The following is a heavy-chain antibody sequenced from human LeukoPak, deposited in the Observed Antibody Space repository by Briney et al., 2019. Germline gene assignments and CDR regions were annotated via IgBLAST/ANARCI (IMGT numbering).Heavy chain of an antibody. J-gene: IGHJ6*03. V-gene: IGHV3-7*01. Sequence: GGSLRLSCAASGFTFSSYWMSWVRQAPGKGLEWVANIKQDGSEKYYVDSVKGRFTISRDNAKNSLYLQMNSLRAEDTAVYYCARHGSVNWGYYYYYYMDVWGKGTTVTVSS. CDR2: IKQDGSEK. CDR1: GFTFSSYW. CDR3: ARHGSVNWGYYYYYYMDV. D-gene: IGHD7-27*01.